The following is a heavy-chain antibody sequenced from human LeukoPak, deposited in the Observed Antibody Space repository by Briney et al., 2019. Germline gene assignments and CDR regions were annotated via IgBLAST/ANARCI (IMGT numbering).Heavy chain of an antibody. J-gene: IGHJ4*02. CDR3: AKSRRAYCSGGSCFGLWDY. CDR2: INSDESST. D-gene: IGHD2-15*01. CDR1: GFTFSTYW. V-gene: IGHV3-74*01. Sequence: GGSLRLSCAASGFTFSTYWMHWVRQAPGKGLVWVSRINSDESSTTYADSVQGRFNISRDNAKNTLYLQMNSLRAEDTAVYYCAKSRRAYCSGGSCFGLWDYWGQGTLVTVSS.